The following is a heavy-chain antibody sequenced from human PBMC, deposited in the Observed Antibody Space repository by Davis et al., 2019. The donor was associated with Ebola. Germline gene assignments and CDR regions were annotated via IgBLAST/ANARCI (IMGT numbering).Heavy chain of an antibody. J-gene: IGHJ6*03. CDR2: IRSKANSYAT. Sequence: GGSLRLSCAASGFTFSGSAMHWVRQASGKGLEWVGRIRSKANSYATAYAASVKGRFTISRDDSKNTAYLQMNSLKTEDTAVYYCTSPLAVAGSGYYYYYMDVWGKGATVTVS. CDR1: GFTFSGSA. CDR3: TSPLAVAGSGYYYYYMDV. V-gene: IGHV3-73*01. D-gene: IGHD6-19*01.